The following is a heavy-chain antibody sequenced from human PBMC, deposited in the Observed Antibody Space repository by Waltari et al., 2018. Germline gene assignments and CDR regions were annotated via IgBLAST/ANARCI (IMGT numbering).Heavy chain of an antibody. V-gene: IGHV4-4*02. CDR2: IYHSGST. J-gene: IGHJ4*02. CDR1: GGSISSSNW. CDR3: ARRGLYYDFWSGPFDY. Sequence: QVQLQESGPGLVKPSGILSLTCAVSGGSISSSNWWSWVRQPPGKGLEWIGEIYHSGSTNYNPSLKSRDTISVDKSKNQFSLKLSSVTAADTAVYYCARRGLYYDFWSGPFDYWGQGTLVTVSS. D-gene: IGHD3-3*01.